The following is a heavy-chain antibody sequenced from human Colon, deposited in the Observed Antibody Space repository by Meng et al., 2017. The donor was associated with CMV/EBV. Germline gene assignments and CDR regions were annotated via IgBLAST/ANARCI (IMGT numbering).Heavy chain of an antibody. J-gene: IGHJ4*02. Sequence: ISSGGYYWSWIRQHPGKSLEWIRYIHYSGSTYYNPSLKSRVTISVDTSKNQFSLKLSSVTAADTAMYYCARIIRELSYDYSEYYFDYWGQGTLVTVSS. CDR3: ARIIRELSYDYSEYYFDY. CDR2: IHYSGST. V-gene: IGHV4-31*02. D-gene: IGHD5-12*01. CDR1: ISSGGYY.